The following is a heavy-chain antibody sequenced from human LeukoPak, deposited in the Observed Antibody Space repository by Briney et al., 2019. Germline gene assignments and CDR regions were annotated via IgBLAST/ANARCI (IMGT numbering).Heavy chain of an antibody. D-gene: IGHD1-1*01. Sequence: PGGSLRLSCAASGFTFSAYVMHWVRQAPGKGLEWVAVISYDGSNKNYADSVKGRFTISRDNSKNTLYLQMNSLRAEDTAVYYCARGSRDWEHAFDIWGQGTMVTVSS. J-gene: IGHJ3*02. V-gene: IGHV3-30*03. CDR2: ISYDGSNK. CDR1: GFTFSAYV. CDR3: ARGSRDWEHAFDI.